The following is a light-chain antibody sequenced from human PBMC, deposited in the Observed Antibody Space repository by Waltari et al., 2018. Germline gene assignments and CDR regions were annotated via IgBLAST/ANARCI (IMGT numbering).Light chain of an antibody. CDR1: SSDIGGNF. J-gene: IGLJ1*01. CDR2: KNN. Sequence: QSLLTQPPSASGTPGQRVTISCSGSSSDIGGNFVYWYQQLPGTAPRLPIYKNNRRPSGVPDQFSASTPGTSASRAISGLRSEDEADYYCASWHDSLSGPVFGTGTRVTVL. CDR3: ASWHDSLSGPV. V-gene: IGLV1-47*01.